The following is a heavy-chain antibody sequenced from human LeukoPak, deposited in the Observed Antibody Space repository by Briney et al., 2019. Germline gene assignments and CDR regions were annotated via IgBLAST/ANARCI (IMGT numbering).Heavy chain of an antibody. J-gene: IGHJ5*02. CDR3: ARGASSVVVPAAITWFDP. V-gene: IGHV4-30-4*01. CDR1: GGSISSGDYY. D-gene: IGHD2-2*01. CDR2: IYYSGST. Sequence: SETLSLTCTVSGGSISSGDYYWSWIRQPPGKGLEWIGYIYYSGSTYYNPSLKSRVTISVDTSKNQFSLKLSSVTAADTAVYYCARGASSVVVPAAITWFDPWGQGTLVTVSS.